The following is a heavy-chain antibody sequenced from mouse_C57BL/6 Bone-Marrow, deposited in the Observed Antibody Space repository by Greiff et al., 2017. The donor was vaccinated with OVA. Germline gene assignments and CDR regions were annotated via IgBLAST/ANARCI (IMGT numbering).Heavy chain of an antibody. V-gene: IGHV1-50*01. CDR1: GYTFTSYW. J-gene: IGHJ1*03. CDR2: IDPSDSYT. CDR3: ARQVGYYYYWYFDV. Sequence: QVQLQQPGAALVQPGASVQLSCPASGYTFTSYWMQWVKQRPGQGLEWIGEIDPSDSYTNYNQKFKGKATLTVDTSSSTAYMQLSSLTSEDSAVYYCARQVGYYYYWYFDVWGTGTTVTVSS. D-gene: IGHD1-1*02.